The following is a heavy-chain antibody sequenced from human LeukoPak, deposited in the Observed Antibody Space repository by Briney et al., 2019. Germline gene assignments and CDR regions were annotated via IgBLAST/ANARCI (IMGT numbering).Heavy chain of an antibody. CDR2: IWYDGSNK. CDR1: GFTFCSYG. CDR3: AKKIRGRFDY. D-gene: IGHD3-3*01. V-gene: IGHV3-30*02. J-gene: IGHJ4*02. Sequence: GGSLRLSCAASGFTFCSYGRHWVRQAPGKGLEWVAVIWYDGSNKYYADSVKGRFTISRDNSKNTLYLQMNSLRAEDTAVYYCAKKIRGRFDYSGQGTLVTVSS.